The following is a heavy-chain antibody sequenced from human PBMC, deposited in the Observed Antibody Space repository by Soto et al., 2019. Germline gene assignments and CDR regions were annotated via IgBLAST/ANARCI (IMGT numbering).Heavy chain of an antibody. V-gene: IGHV3-23*01. D-gene: IGHD6-19*01. Sequence: GSLRLSCVASGFSISTHALTCVRQAPGKGLEWVSSFSGRSGDTYYAASVKGRFTISGDSSKNTVILQMNNLRADDTALYYCARDSSAWHNYFDSWGQGIQVTVSS. J-gene: IGHJ4*02. CDR2: FSGRSGDT. CDR1: GFSISTHA. CDR3: ARDSSAWHNYFDS.